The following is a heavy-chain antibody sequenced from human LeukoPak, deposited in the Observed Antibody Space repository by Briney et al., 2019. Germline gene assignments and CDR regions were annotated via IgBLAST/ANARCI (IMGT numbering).Heavy chain of an antibody. D-gene: IGHD4-4*01. CDR2: IITILVIA. CDR1: GATFSSYA. J-gene: IGHJ6*02. V-gene: IGHV1-69*04. Sequence: ASLKLACKAAGATFSSYAISRVGQAPGQGLEWMGRIITILVIANYAQKIQGRVTIPADKSTSTAYLELSSLRSQDTAGYCFSSSTSNYPRYYYYYGRAVRGQGTTVTVSS. CDR3: SSSTSNYPRYYYYYGRAV.